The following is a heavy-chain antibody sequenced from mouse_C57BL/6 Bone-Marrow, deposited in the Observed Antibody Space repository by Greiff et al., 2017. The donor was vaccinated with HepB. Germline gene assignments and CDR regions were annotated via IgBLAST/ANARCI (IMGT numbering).Heavy chain of an antibody. V-gene: IGHV5-4*01. CDR3: ARESRLRPGFAY. J-gene: IGHJ3*01. CDR1: GFTFSSYA. CDR2: ISDGGSYT. D-gene: IGHD1-1*01. Sequence: EVQVVESGGGLVKPGGSLKLSCAASGFTFSSYAMSWVRQTPEKRLEWVATISDGGSYTYYPDNVKGRFTISRDNAKNNLYLQMSHLKSEDTAMYYCARESRLRPGFAYWGQGTLVTVSA.